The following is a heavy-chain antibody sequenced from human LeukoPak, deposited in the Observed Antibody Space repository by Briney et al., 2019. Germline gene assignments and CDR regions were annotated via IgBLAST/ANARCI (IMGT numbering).Heavy chain of an antibody. CDR1: GGSISSYY. V-gene: IGHV4-59*01. CDR2: IYYSGST. Sequence: SETLCLTCTVSGGSISSYYWTWIRQPPGKGLEWIAYIYYSGSTNYNPSLKSRVTISVDTSKNQFSLKLSSVTAADTAVYYCARDRESTTAQRGGYYYYGMDVWGQGTTVTVSS. CDR3: ARDRESTTAQRGGYYYYGMDV. J-gene: IGHJ6*02. D-gene: IGHD4-17*01.